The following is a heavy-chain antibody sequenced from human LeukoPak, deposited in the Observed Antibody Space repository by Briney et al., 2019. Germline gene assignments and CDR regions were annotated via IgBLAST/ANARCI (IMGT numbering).Heavy chain of an antibody. D-gene: IGHD2-15*01. CDR3: AILTDY. CDR1: GFTFSSYG. Sequence: GGSLRLSCAASGFTFSSYGMHWVRQAPGTGLEWVAVISYDGSNKYYADSVKGRFTISRDNSKNTLYLQMNSLRAEDTAVYYCAILTDYWGQGTLVTVSS. J-gene: IGHJ4*02. CDR2: ISYDGSNK. V-gene: IGHV3-30*03.